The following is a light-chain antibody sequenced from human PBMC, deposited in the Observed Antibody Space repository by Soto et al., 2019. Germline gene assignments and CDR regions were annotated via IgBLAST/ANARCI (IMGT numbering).Light chain of an antibody. CDR2: GKI. CDR1: SSNIGAGYD. CDR3: QSYDNSLSGL. J-gene: IGLJ2*01. Sequence: QPVLTQPPSVSGAPGQRVTISCTGSSSNIGAGYDVHWYQQVPGTAPKLLIYGKINRPSGVPDRFSGAKSGTSASLAITGLQAEDEADYYCQSYDNSLSGLFGGGTKLTVL. V-gene: IGLV1-40*01.